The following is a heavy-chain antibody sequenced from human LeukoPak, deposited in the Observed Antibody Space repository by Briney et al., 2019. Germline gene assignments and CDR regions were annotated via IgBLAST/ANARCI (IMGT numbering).Heavy chain of an antibody. CDR2: ISGYNGNT. D-gene: IGHD3-10*01. J-gene: IGHJ4*02. V-gene: IGHV1-18*04. Sequence: ASVKVSCKASGYTFTSHGISWVRQAPGQGLERMGWISGYNGNTNYAQKFQGRVNMTTDTSTSTAYMELRSLRSDDTAVYYCVRLTYYSGSGAYDYWGQGTLVTVSS. CDR3: VRLTYYSGSGAYDY. CDR1: GYTFTSHG.